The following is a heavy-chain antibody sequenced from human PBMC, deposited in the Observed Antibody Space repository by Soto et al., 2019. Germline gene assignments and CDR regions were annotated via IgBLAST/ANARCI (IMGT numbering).Heavy chain of an antibody. CDR2: INPNSGGT. D-gene: IGHD3-9*01. J-gene: IGHJ6*02. Sequence: ASVKVSCKASGYTFTGYYMHWVRQAPGQGLEWMGWINPNSGGTNYAQKFQGWVTMTRDTSISTAYMGLGRLGSDDTAVYYCARYGSYYDILTGSPPNYYYYGMDVWGQGTTVTVSS. CDR3: ARYGSYYDILTGSPPNYYYYGMDV. V-gene: IGHV1-2*04. CDR1: GYTFTGYY.